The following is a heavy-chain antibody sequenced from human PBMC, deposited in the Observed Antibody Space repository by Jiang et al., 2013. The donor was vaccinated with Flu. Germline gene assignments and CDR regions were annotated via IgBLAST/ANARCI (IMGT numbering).Heavy chain of an antibody. V-gene: IGHV6-1*01. Sequence: QTLSLTCAISGDSVSSSNTAWNWIRQSPSRGLEWLGRTYYRSKWYNDYAISVKGRITIDPDTSKNQFSLQLNSVTPEDTAVYYCARLYGATNWDFDYWGQGTLVTVSS. J-gene: IGHJ4*02. CDR1: GDSVSSSNTA. CDR2: TYYRSKWYN. CDR3: ARLYGATNWDFDY. D-gene: IGHD7-27*01.